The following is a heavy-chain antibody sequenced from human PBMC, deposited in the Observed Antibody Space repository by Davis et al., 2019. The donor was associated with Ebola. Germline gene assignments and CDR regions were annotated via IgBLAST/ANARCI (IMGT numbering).Heavy chain of an antibody. V-gene: IGHV4-61*05. Sequence: MPSETLSLTCTVSGGSISSSSYFWGWIRQPPGKGLEWIGRIYTSGSTNYNPSLKSRVTMSVDTSKNQFSLKLSSVTAADTAVYYCARGYRRYYDQRYGLDVWGQGTTVTVSS. CDR3: ARGYRRYYDQRYGLDV. CDR1: GGSISSSSYF. J-gene: IGHJ6*02. CDR2: IYTSGST. D-gene: IGHD3-3*01.